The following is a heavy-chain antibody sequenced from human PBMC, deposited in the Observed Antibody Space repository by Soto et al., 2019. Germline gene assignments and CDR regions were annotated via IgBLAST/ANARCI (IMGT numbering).Heavy chain of an antibody. CDR3: ARDRVLDDWNYVDWFDP. CDR2: ISSSSSYI. CDR1: GFTFSSYS. J-gene: IGHJ5*02. Sequence: GGSLRLSCAASGFTFSSYSMNWVRQAPGKGLEWVSSISSSSSYIYYADSVKGRFTISRDNAKNSLYLQMNSLRAEDTAVYYCARDRVLDDWNYVDWFDPWGQGTLVTVSS. D-gene: IGHD1-7*01. V-gene: IGHV3-21*01.